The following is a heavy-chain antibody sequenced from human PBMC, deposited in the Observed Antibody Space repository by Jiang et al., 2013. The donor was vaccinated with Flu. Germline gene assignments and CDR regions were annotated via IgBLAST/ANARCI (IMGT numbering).Heavy chain of an antibody. CDR2: IWYDGFNK. CDR3: ARDHVRSSTSSVDLPDSEAECFQH. Sequence: VQLVESGGGVVQPGRSLRLSCAASGFTFRSYGMHWVRQAPGKGLEWVAVIWYDGFNKFYADSVKGRFTISRDNSKNTLYLQMNSLRAEDTAVYYCARDHVRSSTSSVDLPDSEAECFQHWGQGTLVTVSS. V-gene: IGHV3-33*01. CDR1: GFTFRSYG. J-gene: IGHJ1*01. D-gene: IGHD2-2*01.